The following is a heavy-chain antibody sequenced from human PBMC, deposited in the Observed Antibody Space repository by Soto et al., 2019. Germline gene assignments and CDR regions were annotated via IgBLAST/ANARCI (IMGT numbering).Heavy chain of an antibody. V-gene: IGHV4-4*02. J-gene: IGHJ4*02. CDR1: GGSISSSNW. D-gene: IGHD2-8*01. CDR3: ARACLNGICYTQGLDL. Sequence: QVQLQESGPGLVKPSGTLSLTCGVSGGSISSSNWWSWVRQPPGKGLEWIGEIHHSGISKYNPSRQSRLTISLDKSKNHFSLQLTSVTAADKAVYYCARACLNGICYTQGLDLWGQGTLVLVSS. CDR2: IHHSGIS.